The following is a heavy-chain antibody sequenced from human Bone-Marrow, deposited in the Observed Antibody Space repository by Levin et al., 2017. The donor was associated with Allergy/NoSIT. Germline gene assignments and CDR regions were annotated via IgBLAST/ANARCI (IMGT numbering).Heavy chain of an antibody. CDR3: ARETTYYFDTGGDLRAGWYFDL. CDR1: GFSFNTYN. J-gene: IGHJ2*01. D-gene: IGHD3-22*01. CDR2: ISSGSGTS. V-gene: IGHV3-48*02. Sequence: GGSLRLSCAASGFSFNTYNMHWVRQAPGKGLECISYISSGSGTSDYADSVKGRFTISRDNANNSMYLQMNSLRDEDTADYYCARETTYYFDTGGDLRAGWYFDLWGRGTLVTVSS.